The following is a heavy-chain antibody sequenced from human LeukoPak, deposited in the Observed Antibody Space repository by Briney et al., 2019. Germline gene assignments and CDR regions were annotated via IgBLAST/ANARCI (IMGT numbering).Heavy chain of an antibody. D-gene: IGHD1-1*01. CDR3: ARKDSTKRTIYYSYYMDV. CDR2: ISSSGSTV. CDR1: GFIFSSYA. Sequence: GGSLRLSCAASGFIFSSYAMSWVRQAPGKGLEWVSYISSSGSTVYYADSVKGRFTISRDNAKNSLYLQMNSLRAEDTAVYYCARKDSTKRTIYYSYYMDVWGKGTTVTVSS. J-gene: IGHJ6*03. V-gene: IGHV3-48*03.